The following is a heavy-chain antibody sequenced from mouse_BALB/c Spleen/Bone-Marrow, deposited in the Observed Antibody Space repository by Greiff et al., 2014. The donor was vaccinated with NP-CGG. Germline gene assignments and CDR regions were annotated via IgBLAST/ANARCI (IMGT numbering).Heavy chain of an antibody. D-gene: IGHD2-14*01. V-gene: IGHV1-15*01. CDR2: IDPETGGT. CDR3: RAYYRYDGYAMDY. Sequence: VQLQQSGAELVRPGASVTLSCKASGYTFTDYEMHWVKQTPVDGLEWIGAIDPETGGTAYNQKFKGKATLTADKSSSTAYMELRSLTSEDSAVYYCRAYYRYDGYAMDYWGQGTSVTVSS. CDR1: GYTFTDYE. J-gene: IGHJ4*01.